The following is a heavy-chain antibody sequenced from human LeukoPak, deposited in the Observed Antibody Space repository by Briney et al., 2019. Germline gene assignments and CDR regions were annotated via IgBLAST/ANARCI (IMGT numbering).Heavy chain of an antibody. CDR1: GGSIGTYY. CDR2: IYVTGN. J-gene: IGHJ6*03. CDR3: AKNIGGGIEDMDV. Sequence: SETLSLTCTVPGGSIGTYYWSWVRQSPGKGLEWIGYIYVTGNRYNPYLQSRVTISVDTSRNQFFLKMSSVTAADTAVYYCAKNIGGGIEDMDVWGKGTKVTVSS. V-gene: IGHV4-4*09. D-gene: IGHD3-16*02.